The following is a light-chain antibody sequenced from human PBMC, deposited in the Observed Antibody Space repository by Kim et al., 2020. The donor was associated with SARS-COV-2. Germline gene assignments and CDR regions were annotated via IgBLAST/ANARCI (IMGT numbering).Light chain of an antibody. Sequence: AIQLTQPPSSLSASVGDRVTITCRASQDIISALAWYQQKPGNPPKLLISDATTLESGVPSRFSGSGSATHFTLTISSLQPADFATYYCQQFNSYPLTFGGGTKVDIK. CDR1: QDIISA. V-gene: IGKV1-13*02. CDR2: DAT. J-gene: IGKJ4*01. CDR3: QQFNSYPLT.